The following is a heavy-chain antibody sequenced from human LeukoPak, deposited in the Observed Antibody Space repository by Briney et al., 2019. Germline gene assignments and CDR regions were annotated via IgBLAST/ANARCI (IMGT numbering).Heavy chain of an antibody. CDR1: GGSISSSSYY. CDR3: ARGLRFLGGNYYYYYYMDV. J-gene: IGHJ6*03. V-gene: IGHV4-39*07. Sequence: PSETLSLTCTVSGGSISSSSYYWGWIRQPPGKGLEWIGSIYYSGSTCYNPSLKSRVTISVDTSKNQFSLKLSSVTAADTAVYYCARGLRFLGGNYYYYYYMDVWGKGTTVTVSS. D-gene: IGHD3-3*01. CDR2: IYYSGST.